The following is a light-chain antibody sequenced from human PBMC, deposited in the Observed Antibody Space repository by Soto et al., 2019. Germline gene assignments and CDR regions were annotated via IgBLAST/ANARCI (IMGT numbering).Light chain of an antibody. Sequence: IVLPQSPGTLSLSPGERATLSCRASQSVSSSHLAWYQQKPGQAPRLLISGASSRATGIPDRFTGSGSGTDFTLTISRLEPEDFAVYYCQQYGSSPRTFGQGTKVDIK. CDR3: QQYGSSPRT. J-gene: IGKJ1*01. CDR1: QSVSSSH. V-gene: IGKV3-20*01. CDR2: GAS.